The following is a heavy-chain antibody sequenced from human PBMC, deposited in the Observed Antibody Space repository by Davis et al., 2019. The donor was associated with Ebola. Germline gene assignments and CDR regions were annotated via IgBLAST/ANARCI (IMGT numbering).Heavy chain of an antibody. V-gene: IGHV1-3*01. J-gene: IGHJ4*02. CDR3: ARDRQSSGWVTVLSY. Sequence: AASVKVSCKASGYTFGSYVIHWVRQAPGQGLEYVGWMSAGNGDTKYSQKFQGRVTAARDTSASTAYLELSSLTSEDTALYFCARDRQSSGWVTVLSYWGQGTLVTVSS. CDR2: MSAGNGDT. D-gene: IGHD6-19*01. CDR1: GYTFGSYV.